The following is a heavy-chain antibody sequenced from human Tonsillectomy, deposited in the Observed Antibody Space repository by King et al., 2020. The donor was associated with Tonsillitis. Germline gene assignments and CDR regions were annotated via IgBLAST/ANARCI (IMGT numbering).Heavy chain of an antibody. CDR1: GFTFSKFG. J-gene: IGHJ3*01. V-gene: IGHV3-30*02. CDR2: IRYDGSNK. Sequence: VQLVESGGGVVQPGRSLRLSCAASGFTFSKFGMHWVRQAPGKGLEWVAFIRYDGSNKGYADSVKGRFTISRDNSKNTLYLHMNSLRAEDTAVYYCAKELGVVPATAYPFDVWGQGTMVTVSS. CDR3: AKELGVVPATAYPFDV. D-gene: IGHD3-3*01.